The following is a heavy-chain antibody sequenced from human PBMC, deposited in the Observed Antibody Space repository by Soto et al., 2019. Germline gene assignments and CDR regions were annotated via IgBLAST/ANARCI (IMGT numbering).Heavy chain of an antibody. CDR3: ARDGLGRLRFDY. CDR2: IIPIFGTA. CDR1: GGTFSRYA. Sequence: QVQLVQSGAEVKKPGSSVKVSCKASGGTFSRYAISWVRQAPGQGLEWMGGIIPIFGTANYAQKFQARVTITADESTSRAYMELSSLSSEDTAVYYCARDGLGRLRFDYWGQGTLVTVSS. J-gene: IGHJ4*02. D-gene: IGHD1-1*01. V-gene: IGHV1-69*01.